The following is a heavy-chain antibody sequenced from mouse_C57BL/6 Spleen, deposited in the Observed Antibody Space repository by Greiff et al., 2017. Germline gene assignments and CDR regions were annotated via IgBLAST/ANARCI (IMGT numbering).Heavy chain of an antibody. V-gene: IGHV2-2*01. CDR2: IWSGGST. J-gene: IGHJ4*01. Sequence: QVQLQQSGPGLVQPSQCLSITCTVSGFSLTSYGVHWVRQSPGKGLEWLGVIWSGGSTDYNAAFISRLSISKDNSKSQVFFKMNRQQADDTAIYYCARDNWDGGGMLRDYWGQGTSVTVSS. CDR3: ARDNWDGGGMLRDY. CDR1: GFSLTSYG. D-gene: IGHD4-1*01.